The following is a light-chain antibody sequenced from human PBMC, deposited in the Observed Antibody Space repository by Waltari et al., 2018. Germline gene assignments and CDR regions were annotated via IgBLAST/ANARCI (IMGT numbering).Light chain of an antibody. Sequence: SFELILPPSESLSPGQKASVSCPGEKLGDKYVYWYQQKPGQSPMLVMFQDNKRPAGIPERFSGSNSGNTATLTISETQAIDEADYYCQAWDSNVAVFGRGTKVTVL. CDR3: QAWDSNVAV. CDR1: KLGDKY. J-gene: IGLJ3*02. V-gene: IGLV3-1*01. CDR2: QDN.